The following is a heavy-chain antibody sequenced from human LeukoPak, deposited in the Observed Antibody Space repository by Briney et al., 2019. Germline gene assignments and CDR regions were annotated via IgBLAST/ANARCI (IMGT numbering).Heavy chain of an antibody. CDR3: AKAGEAEEVRDAFDI. J-gene: IGHJ3*02. D-gene: IGHD4-17*01. V-gene: IGHV1-2*04. Sequence: ASVKVSCKASGYTFTGYYMHWVRQAPGQGLEWMGWINPNSGGTNYAQKFQGWVTMTRDTSISTAYMELSRLRSDDTAVYYCAKAGEAEEVRDAFDIWGQGTMVTVSS. CDR1: GYTFTGYY. CDR2: INPNSGGT.